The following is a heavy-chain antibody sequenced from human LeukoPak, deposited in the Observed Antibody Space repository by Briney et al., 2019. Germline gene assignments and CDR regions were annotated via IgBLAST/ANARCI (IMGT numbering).Heavy chain of an antibody. V-gene: IGHV1-24*01. J-gene: IGHJ6*02. CDR3: ATMDCSSTSCSYYYGMDV. D-gene: IGHD2-2*01. CDR1: GYTLTELS. CDR2: FDPEDGET. Sequence: ASVKVSCKVSGYTLTELSMHWVRQAPGKGLEWMGGFDPEDGETIYAQKFQGRVTMTEDTSTDTAYMELSSLRSEDTAVYYCATMDCSSTSCSYYYGMDVWGQGTTVTVSS.